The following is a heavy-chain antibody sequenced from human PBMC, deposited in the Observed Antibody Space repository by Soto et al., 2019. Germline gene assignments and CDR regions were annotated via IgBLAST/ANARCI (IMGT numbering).Heavy chain of an antibody. V-gene: IGHV4-34*01. D-gene: IGHD6-6*01. CDR2: INHSGST. J-gene: IGHJ3*02. CDR1: GGSFSGYY. Sequence: PSETLSLTCAVYGGSFSGYYWSWIRQPPRKGLEWIGEINHSGSTNYNPSLKSRVTISVDTSKNQFSLKLSSVTAADTAVYDCARDTTSAWQLGLGVGVFNIGSQGTIGTVS. CDR3: ARDTTSAWQLGLGVGVFNI.